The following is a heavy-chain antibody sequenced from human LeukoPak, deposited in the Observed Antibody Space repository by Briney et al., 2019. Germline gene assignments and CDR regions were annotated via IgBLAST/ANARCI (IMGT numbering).Heavy chain of an antibody. J-gene: IGHJ6*03. CDR3: AKVGSDDHYMDV. Sequence: SETLTLTCTVSGDSISGYYWSWIRQSPGKGLEWIGYIYYRGNNNYNPSLKSRVTISIDTSKNQFSLRLSSVTTADTAIYYCAKVGSDDHYMDVWGKGTTVTVSS. CDR2: IYYRGNN. CDR1: GDSISGYY. D-gene: IGHD6-25*01. V-gene: IGHV4-59*01.